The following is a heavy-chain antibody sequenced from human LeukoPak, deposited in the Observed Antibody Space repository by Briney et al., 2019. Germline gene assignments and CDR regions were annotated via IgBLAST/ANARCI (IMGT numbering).Heavy chain of an antibody. D-gene: IGHD2-21*01. CDR1: AVSINSHY. CDR2: VFSSGST. CDR3: ARVKDWFDP. V-gene: IGHV4-59*11. Sequence: SETLSLTCTVSAVSINSHYWSWIRQPPGKGLEWIGNVFSSGSTNYNPSLRSRVSLSIDTTKNQFSLKLSSVTAADTAVYYCARVKDWFDPWGQGTLVTVSS. J-gene: IGHJ5*02.